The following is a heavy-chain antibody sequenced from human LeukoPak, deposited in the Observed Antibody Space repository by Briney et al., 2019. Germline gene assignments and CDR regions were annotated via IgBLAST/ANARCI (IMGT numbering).Heavy chain of an antibody. CDR3: ARDDNWNDKPFDF. CDR2: ISTSSSYI. CDR1: GFTFSSYW. Sequence: GGSLRLSCAASGFTFSSYWMSWVRQAPGKGLEWVSSISTSSSYIYYADSVKGRFTISRDNAENSLYLQMHSLRVEDTALYYCARDDNWNDKPFDFWGQGTLVTVSS. V-gene: IGHV3-21*01. D-gene: IGHD1-20*01. J-gene: IGHJ4*02.